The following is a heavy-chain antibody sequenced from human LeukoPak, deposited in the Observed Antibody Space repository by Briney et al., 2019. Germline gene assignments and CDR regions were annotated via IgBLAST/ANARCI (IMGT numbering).Heavy chain of an antibody. Sequence: GGSLRLSCAASGFTFSHYTMNWVRQAPGKGLEWVSSISSSSSYIYYADSVKGRFTISRDNAKNSLYLQMNSLRAEDTAVYYCARKVTQVDYWGQGTLVTVSS. CDR2: ISSSSSYI. V-gene: IGHV3-21*01. J-gene: IGHJ4*02. CDR3: ARKVTQVDY. CDR1: GFTFSHYT. D-gene: IGHD5-18*01.